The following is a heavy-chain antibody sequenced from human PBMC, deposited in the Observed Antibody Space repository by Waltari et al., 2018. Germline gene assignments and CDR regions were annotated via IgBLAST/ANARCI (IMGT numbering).Heavy chain of an antibody. CDR2: INPRGGTT. V-gene: IGHV1-46*01. CDR1: GYTFTSCY. Sequence: QVQLVQSGAEVKKPGASVKVSCKASGYTFTSCYMHWVRQAPGQGLEWMGLINPRGGTTTYAQKFQGRVTMTRETSTSIDYMELSSLRSEDTAVYYCAIYSSGWYPWGQGTLVTVSS. J-gene: IGHJ5*02. CDR3: AIYSSGWYP. D-gene: IGHD6-19*01.